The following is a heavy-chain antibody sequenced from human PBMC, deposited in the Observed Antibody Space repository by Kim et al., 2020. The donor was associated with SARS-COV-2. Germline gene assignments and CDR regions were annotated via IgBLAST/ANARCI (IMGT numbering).Heavy chain of an antibody. D-gene: IGHD3-3*01. CDR3: AKGLALRFFDPLDY. CDR1: GFTFSNFG. J-gene: IGHJ4*02. CDR2: ISYDGSNK. Sequence: GGSLRLSCAASGFTFSNFGMHWVRQAPGKGLDWVAVISYDGSNKYYADSVKGRFTISRDNSKNTLSLQMNSLSAEDTAIYYCAKGLALRFFDPLDYWGQGTLVTVSS. V-gene: IGHV3-30*18.